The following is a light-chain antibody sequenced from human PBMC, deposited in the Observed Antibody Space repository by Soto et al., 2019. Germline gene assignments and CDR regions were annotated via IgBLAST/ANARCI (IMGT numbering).Light chain of an antibody. CDR1: QTISSW. Sequence: DIQMTQSPSTLSASVGDRVTITCRASQTISSWLAWYQQKPGKAPKLLIYRASSLESGVPSRFSGSGSGAEFTLTISSLLPDDFATYYCQHYDSYSGTFGPGTEVDIK. CDR2: RAS. V-gene: IGKV1-5*03. J-gene: IGKJ3*01. CDR3: QHYDSYSGT.